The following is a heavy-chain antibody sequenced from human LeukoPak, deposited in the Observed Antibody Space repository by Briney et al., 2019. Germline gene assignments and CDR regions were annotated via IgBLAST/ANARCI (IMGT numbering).Heavy chain of an antibody. CDR2: IKQDGSEK. J-gene: IGHJ6*02. CDR1: GFTFSSYW. D-gene: IGHD3-3*01. CDR3: AVRLEWSPFYYYYGMDV. V-gene: IGHV3-7*01. Sequence: PEGSLRLSCAASGFTFSSYWMSWVRQAPGKGLEWVANIKQDGSEKYYVDSVKGRFTISRDNAKNSLYLQMNSLRAEDTAVYYCAVRLEWSPFYYYYGMDVWGQGTTVTVSS.